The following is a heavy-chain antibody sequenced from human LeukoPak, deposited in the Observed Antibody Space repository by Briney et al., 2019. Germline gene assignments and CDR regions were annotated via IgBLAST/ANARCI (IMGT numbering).Heavy chain of an antibody. D-gene: IGHD3-22*01. J-gene: IGHJ4*02. CDR3: ARELAGDSSGYYYGGGPIDY. CDR1: GGSFSGYY. Sequence: PSETLSLTCAVYGGSFSGYYWSWIRQPPGKGLEWIGEINHSGSTNYNPSLKSRVTISVDMSKNQFSLKLTSVTAADTAVYYCARELAGDSSGYYYGGGPIDYWGQGTLVTVSS. V-gene: IGHV4-34*01. CDR2: INHSGST.